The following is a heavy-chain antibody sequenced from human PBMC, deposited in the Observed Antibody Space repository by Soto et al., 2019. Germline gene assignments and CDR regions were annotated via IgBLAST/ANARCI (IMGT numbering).Heavy chain of an antibody. V-gene: IGHV3-23*01. J-gene: IGHJ4*02. CDR2: ISGSGGST. D-gene: IGHD2-21*01. CDR3: AKNRPYCGGDCYRFYYFDY. CDR1: GFTFSSYA. Sequence: EVQLLESGGGLVQPGGSLRLSCAASGFTFSSYAMSWVRQAPGKGLEWVSAISGSGGSTYYADSVKGRFTISRDNSKNTLYLQMNSLRAEDTAVYYCAKNRPYCGGDCYRFYYFDYWGQGTLVTVSS.